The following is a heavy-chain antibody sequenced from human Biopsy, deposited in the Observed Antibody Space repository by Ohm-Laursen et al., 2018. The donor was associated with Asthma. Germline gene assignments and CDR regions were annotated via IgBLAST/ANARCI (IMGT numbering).Heavy chain of an antibody. V-gene: IGHV4-34*01. D-gene: IGHD6-13*01. CDR3: VRGSSSWHHGPFHYYYGLDV. CDR1: GGSLSGYY. J-gene: IGHJ6*02. Sequence: TLSLTRAVYGGSLSGYYWTWIRQTPGRGLEWIGEVTHSGSANYNPSLKRRVTILLDSSKNQFSLKVRSLTAADTAVYYCVRGSSSWHHGPFHYYYGLDVWGQGTTATVSS. CDR2: VTHSGSA.